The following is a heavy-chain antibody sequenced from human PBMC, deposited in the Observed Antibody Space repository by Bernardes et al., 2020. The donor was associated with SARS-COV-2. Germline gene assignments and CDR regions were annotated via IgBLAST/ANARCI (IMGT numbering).Heavy chain of an antibody. V-gene: IGHV3-13*01. D-gene: IGHD6-19*01. Sequence: GGSLRLSCAASGFNFRNYDMHWVRQVTGKGLEWVSGIGTAGDTHYPGSVKGRFTISRENVKNSLFLQMNSLTAGDTAIYYCTRALAGTDWFDPWGQGTLVTVSS. J-gene: IGHJ5*02. CDR2: IGTAGDT. CDR3: TRALAGTDWFDP. CDR1: GFNFRNYD.